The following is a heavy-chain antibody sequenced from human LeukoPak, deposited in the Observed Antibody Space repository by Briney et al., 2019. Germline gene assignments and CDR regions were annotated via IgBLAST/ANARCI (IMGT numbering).Heavy chain of an antibody. CDR2: ISAYNGNT. CDR1: GYTFTGYY. CDR3: ARALPEIVLMVYAISHTFPFDY. Sequence: GASVKVSCKASGYTFTGYYMHWVRQAPGQGLEWMGWISAYNGNTNYAQKLQGRVTMTTDTSTSTAYMELRSLRSDDTAVYYCARALPEIVLMVYAISHTFPFDYWGQGTLVTVSS. D-gene: IGHD2-8*01. V-gene: IGHV1-18*04. J-gene: IGHJ4*02.